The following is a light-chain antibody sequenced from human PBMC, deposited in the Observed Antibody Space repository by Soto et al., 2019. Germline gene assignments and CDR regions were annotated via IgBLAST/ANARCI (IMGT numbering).Light chain of an antibody. J-gene: IGKJ1*01. Sequence: DIQMTQSPSSLSASVGDRVTITCRASQSISSYLNWYQQKPGKAPKLLMYAASSLQSGVPSRFSGCGSGTAFTHTITSLQPEHFATDYCQQRYSTPRTFGQGTQVEIK. CDR2: AAS. CDR1: QSISSY. CDR3: QQRYSTPRT. V-gene: IGKV1-39*01.